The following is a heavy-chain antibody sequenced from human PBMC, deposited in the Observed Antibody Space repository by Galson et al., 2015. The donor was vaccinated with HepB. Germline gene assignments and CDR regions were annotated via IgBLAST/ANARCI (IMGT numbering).Heavy chain of an antibody. CDR1: GFTFSSYA. D-gene: IGHD1-7*01. J-gene: IGHJ3*02. CDR3: AKDQAVNWNYGDAVDI. V-gene: IGHV3-23*01. Sequence: SLRLSCAASGFTFSSYAMSWVRQAPGKGLEWVSAISGSGGSTYYADSVKGRFTISRDNSKNTLYLQMNSLRAEDTAVYYCAKDQAVNWNYGDAVDIWGQGTMVTVSS. CDR2: ISGSGGST.